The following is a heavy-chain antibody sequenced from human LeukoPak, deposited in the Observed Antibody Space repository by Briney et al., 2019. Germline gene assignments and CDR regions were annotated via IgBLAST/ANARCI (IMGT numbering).Heavy chain of an antibody. V-gene: IGHV3-9*01. CDR2: ISWNSGSI. J-gene: IGHJ4*02. CDR3: AKDIQASLYDILTGFDY. Sequence: GGSLRLSCAASGFTFDDYAMHWVRQAPGKGLEWGSGISWNSGSIGYADSVKGRFTISRDNAKNSLYLQMNSLRAEDTALYYCAKDIQASLYDILTGFDYWGQGTLVTVSS. CDR1: GFTFDDYA. D-gene: IGHD3-9*01.